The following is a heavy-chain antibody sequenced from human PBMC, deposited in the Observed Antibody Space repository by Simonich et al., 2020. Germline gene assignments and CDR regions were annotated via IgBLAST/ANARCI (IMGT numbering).Heavy chain of an antibody. Sequence: QVQLVQSGAEVKKPGASVKVSCKASGYTFTGYYMHCGRQAPGQGLEWMGWHNPKRGGTNYAKKVQGRGTMTRDTSISTAYMELSRLRSDDTAVYYCARNGLVGILKAFDIWGQGTMVTVSS. V-gene: IGHV1-2*02. CDR2: HNPKRGGT. D-gene: IGHD2-21*01. J-gene: IGHJ3*02. CDR1: GYTFTGYY. CDR3: ARNGLVGILKAFDI.